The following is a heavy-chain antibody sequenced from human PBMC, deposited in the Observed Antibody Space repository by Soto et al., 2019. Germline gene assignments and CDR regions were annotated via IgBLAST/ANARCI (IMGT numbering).Heavy chain of an antibody. CDR1: GYTFTEYD. CDR2: VSPENRNA. CDR3: EVTTGF. Sequence: PSVKVSCKTSGYTFTEYDLNWVRQAPGQGLEYMGWVSPENRNAGYAPQFRGRVSMTTDTSISTAYLELTNLTYEDTAVYYCEVTTGFWGKGTMVTVSS. J-gene: IGHJ4*02. V-gene: IGHV1-8*01. D-gene: IGHD1-1*01.